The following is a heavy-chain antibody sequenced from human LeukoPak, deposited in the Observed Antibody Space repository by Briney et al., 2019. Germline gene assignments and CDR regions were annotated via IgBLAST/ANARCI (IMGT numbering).Heavy chain of an antibody. CDR3: ARHRSGTYYRFDY. CDR1: GDSIGSSSYF. V-gene: IGHV4-39*01. J-gene: IGHJ4*02. D-gene: IGHD1-26*01. Sequence: SETLSLTCTISGDSIGSSSYFWDWIRQPPGKGLEWIGSIYYGGSSYYNPSLKSRVTISVDTSKNQFSLKLSSVTAADTAVYYCARHRSGTYYRFDYWGQGTLVTVSS. CDR2: IYYGGSS.